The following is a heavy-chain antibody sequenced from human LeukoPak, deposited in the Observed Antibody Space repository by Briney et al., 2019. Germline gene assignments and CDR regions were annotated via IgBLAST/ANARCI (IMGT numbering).Heavy chain of an antibody. CDR3: ARGDMVRCLVY. CDR2: INHSGRT. Sequence: SETLSLTCAVYGGSFSGYYWTWIRQPPGKGLEWIGEINHSGRTNYNPSLKSRVTISVDTSKNQFSLKVTSVTAADTALYYCARGDMVRCLVYWGQGTLATVSS. D-gene: IGHD3-10*01. CDR1: GGSFSGYY. J-gene: IGHJ4*02. V-gene: IGHV4-34*01.